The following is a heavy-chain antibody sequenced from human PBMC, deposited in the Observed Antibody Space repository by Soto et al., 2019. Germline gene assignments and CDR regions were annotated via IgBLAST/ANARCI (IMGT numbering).Heavy chain of an antibody. Sequence: SVKVSCKASGCTFSSYAIRLVRQAPGQGLEWMGGIIPIFGTANYAQKLQGRVTITADESTSTAYMELSSLRSEDTAVYYCARVRNNVATSGPFDSWGQGTLVTVPS. D-gene: IGHD5-12*01. V-gene: IGHV1-69*13. CDR2: IIPIFGTA. CDR3: ARVRNNVATSGPFDS. J-gene: IGHJ5*01. CDR1: GCTFSSYA.